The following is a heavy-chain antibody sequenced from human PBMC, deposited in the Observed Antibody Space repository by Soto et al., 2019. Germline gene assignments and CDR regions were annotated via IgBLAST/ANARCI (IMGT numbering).Heavy chain of an antibody. CDR3: AGVAGAHGEYTDAFDI. CDR1: GYTFSNYD. Sequence: GASVKVSCKASGYTFSNYDINWVRQATGQGLEWVGWLNPKKGTAGYAQKFQGRVTLTRDAAISTAYMELSSLRSEDTAVYYCAGVAGAHGEYTDAFDIWGQGTVVTVSS. D-gene: IGHD6-19*01. CDR2: LNPKKGTA. V-gene: IGHV1-8*01. J-gene: IGHJ3*02.